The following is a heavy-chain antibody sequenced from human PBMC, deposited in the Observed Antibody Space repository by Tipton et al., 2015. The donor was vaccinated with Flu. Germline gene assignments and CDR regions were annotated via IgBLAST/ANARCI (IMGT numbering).Heavy chain of an antibody. Sequence: TLSLTCTVSGGSISSYYWSWIRQPPGKGLEWIGYIYYSGSTNYNPSLKSRVTISVDTSKNQFSLKLSSVTAADTAVYYCARWGGWLPAFVCWGQGTLVTVPS. V-gene: IGHV4-59*01. CDR1: GGSISSYY. D-gene: IGHD3-22*01. CDR2: IYYSGST. CDR3: ARWGGWLPAFVC. J-gene: IGHJ4*02.